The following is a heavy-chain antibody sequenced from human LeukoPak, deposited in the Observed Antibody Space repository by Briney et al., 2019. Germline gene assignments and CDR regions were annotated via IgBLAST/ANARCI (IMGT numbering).Heavy chain of an antibody. CDR1: GYAFTSYG. D-gene: IGHD1/OR15-1a*01. J-gene: IGHJ4*02. Sequence: ASVKVSCKASGYAFTSYGISWVRQAPGQGLEWMGWISGYNGNTNYAQKFQGRVTMTTDTATTTAYMELRSLRSDDTAVYYCAREYQGTGTGYFDYWGQGTLVTVSS. CDR2: ISGYNGNT. V-gene: IGHV1-18*01. CDR3: AREYQGTGTGYFDY.